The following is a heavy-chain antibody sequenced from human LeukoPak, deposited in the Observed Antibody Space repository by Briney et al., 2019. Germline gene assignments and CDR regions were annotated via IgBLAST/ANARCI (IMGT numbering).Heavy chain of an antibody. V-gene: IGHV4-39*01. CDR2: IYYSGST. J-gene: IGHJ3*01. CDR1: GGSISSTGYC. CDR3: AKAGVRYFDSSGLYAFDF. D-gene: IGHD3-22*01. Sequence: PSETLSLTCAVSGGSISSTGYCWAWIRQPPGKGLEWIGTIYYSGSTYHNTSLKSRITMSVDMSRNQFPLKLSSVDAADTAVYYCAKAGVRYFDSSGLYAFDFWGQGTTVTVSS.